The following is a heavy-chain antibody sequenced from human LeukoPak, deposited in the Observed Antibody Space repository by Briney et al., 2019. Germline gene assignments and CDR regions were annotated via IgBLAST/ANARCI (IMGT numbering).Heavy chain of an antibody. J-gene: IGHJ4*02. CDR3: TRVGYYDFWSGYYSSFDY. CDR1: GFTFSGSA. V-gene: IGHV3-49*04. CDR2: IRSKAYGGTT. D-gene: IGHD3-3*01. Sequence: GGSLRLSCAASGFTFSGSAMHWVRQASGKGLEWVGRIRSKAYGGTTEYAASVKGRFTISRDDSKSIAYLQMNSLKTEDTAVYYCTRVGYYDFWSGYYSSFDYWGQGTLVTVSS.